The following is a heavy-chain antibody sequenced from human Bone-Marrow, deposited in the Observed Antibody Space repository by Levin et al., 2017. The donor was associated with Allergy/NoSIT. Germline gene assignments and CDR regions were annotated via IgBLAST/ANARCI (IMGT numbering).Heavy chain of an antibody. J-gene: IGHJ4*02. CDR1: GGSFSGYY. D-gene: IGHD3-22*01. Sequence: ESLKISCAVYGGSFSGYYWSWIRQPPGKGLEWIGEINHSGSTNYNPSLKSRVTISVDTSKNQFSLKLSSVTAADTAVYYCARDPSLNYYDSSGYAFDYWGQGTLVTVSS. CDR2: INHSGST. CDR3: ARDPSLNYYDSSGYAFDY. V-gene: IGHV4-34*01.